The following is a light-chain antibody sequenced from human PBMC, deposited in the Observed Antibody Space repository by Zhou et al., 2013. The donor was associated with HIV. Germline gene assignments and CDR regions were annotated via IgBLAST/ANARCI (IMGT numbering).Light chain of an antibody. J-gene: IGKJ1*01. CDR2: KAS. Sequence: DIQMTQSPSSLPASIGDRVTITCRASQSVSTYLNWYQQKPRQAPKLLIYKASNLESGVPSRFSGSGSGTEFTLTISSLQPDDFATYYCQHYNGASRMFGQGTKVEI. CDR3: QHYNGASRM. CDR1: QSVSTY. V-gene: IGKV1-5*03.